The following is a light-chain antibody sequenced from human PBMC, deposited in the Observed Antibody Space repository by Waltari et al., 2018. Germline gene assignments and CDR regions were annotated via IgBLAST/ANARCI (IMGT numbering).Light chain of an antibody. V-gene: IGKV4-1*01. Sequence: DVVMTQSPDSLAVSLGERATINCKSSQTVCYCYKNKNYLAWYQQKPGQPPKLLFSGASTRESGVPDRFSGSGSGTDFTLTISSLQAEDVAVYYCQQYYYSPIAFGGGTKVEI. CDR2: GAS. CDR1: QTVCYCYKNKNY. J-gene: IGKJ4*01. CDR3: QQYYYSPIA.